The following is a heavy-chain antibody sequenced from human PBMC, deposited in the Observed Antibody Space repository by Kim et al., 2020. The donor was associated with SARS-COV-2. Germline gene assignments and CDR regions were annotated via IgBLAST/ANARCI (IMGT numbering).Heavy chain of an antibody. D-gene: IGHD3-22*01. CDR3: ARGGIYDSSGYSDY. V-gene: IGHV4-30-2*04. Sequence: NPSLKGRVTISVDTSKNQFSLKLSSVTAADTAVYYCARGGIYDSSGYSDYWGQGTLVTVSS. J-gene: IGHJ4*02.